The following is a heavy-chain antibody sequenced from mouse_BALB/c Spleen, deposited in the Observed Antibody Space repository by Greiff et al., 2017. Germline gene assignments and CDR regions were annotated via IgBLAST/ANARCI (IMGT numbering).Heavy chain of an antibody. J-gene: IGHJ2*01. D-gene: IGHD2-10*02. CDR1: GYTFTSYW. CDR3: ARAGYGKYFDY. V-gene: IGHV1-7*01. Sequence: VKLQESGAELAKPGASVKMSCKASGYTFTSYWMHWVKQRPGQGLEWIGYINPSTGYTEYNQKFKDKATLTADKSSSTAYMQLSSLTSEDSAVYYCARAGYGKYFDYWGQGTTLTVSS. CDR2: INPSTGYT.